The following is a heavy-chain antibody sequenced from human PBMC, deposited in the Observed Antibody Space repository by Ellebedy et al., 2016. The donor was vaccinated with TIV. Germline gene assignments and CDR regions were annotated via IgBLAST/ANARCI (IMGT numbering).Heavy chain of an antibody. CDR3: ARSGWYSSSWNWYFDL. D-gene: IGHD6-13*01. Sequence: GESLKISXAASGFTFSSYSMNWVRQAPGKGLEWVSSISSSSSYIYYADSVKGRFTISRDNAKNSLYLQMNSLRAEDTAVYYCARSGWYSSSWNWYFDLWGRGTLVTVSS. J-gene: IGHJ2*01. CDR2: ISSSSSYI. CDR1: GFTFSSYS. V-gene: IGHV3-21*01.